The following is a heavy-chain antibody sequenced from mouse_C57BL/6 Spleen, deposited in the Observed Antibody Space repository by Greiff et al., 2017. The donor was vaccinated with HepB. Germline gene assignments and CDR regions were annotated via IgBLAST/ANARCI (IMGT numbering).Heavy chain of an antibody. CDR3: GRRSAGYGAMED. V-gene: IGHV1-72*01. J-gene: IGHJ4*01. Sequence: QVQLQQPGAELVKPGASVKLSCKASGYTFTSYWMHWVKQRPGRGLEWIGRIDPNSGGTKYNEKFKSKATLTVDKPSSTAYMQLSSLTYEDSAEDECGRRSAGYGAMEDWGEGTTGTVAS. CDR2: IDPNSGGT. D-gene: IGHD2-14*01. CDR1: GYTFTSYW.